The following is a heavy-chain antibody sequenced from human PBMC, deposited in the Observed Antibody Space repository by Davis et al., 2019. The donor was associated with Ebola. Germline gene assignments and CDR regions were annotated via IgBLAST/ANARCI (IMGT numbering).Heavy chain of an antibody. CDR2: INPHNGNT. D-gene: IGHD2-2*01. Sequence: ASVKVSCKASGYTFTNYGITWVRQAPGQGLEWMGWINPHNGNTNYAQKLQGRVTMTTDTSTSTAYMELRSLRSDDTAVYYCAREGHIVLVPAAMVGYYGMDVWGQGTTVTVSS. CDR3: AREGHIVLVPAAMVGYYGMDV. J-gene: IGHJ6*02. V-gene: IGHV1-18*04. CDR1: GYTFTNYG.